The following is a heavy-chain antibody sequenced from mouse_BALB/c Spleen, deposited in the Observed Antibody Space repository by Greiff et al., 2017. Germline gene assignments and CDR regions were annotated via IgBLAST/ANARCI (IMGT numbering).Heavy chain of an antibody. Sequence: EVQLQESGAELVKPGASVKLSCTASGFNIKDTYMHWVKQRPEQGLEWIGRIDPANGNTKYDPKFQGKATITADTSSNTAYLQLSSLTSEDTAVYYCARYSDWYFDVWGAGTTVTVSS. CDR1: GFNIKDTY. CDR3: ARYSDWYFDV. V-gene: IGHV14-3*02. J-gene: IGHJ1*01. CDR2: IDPANGNT.